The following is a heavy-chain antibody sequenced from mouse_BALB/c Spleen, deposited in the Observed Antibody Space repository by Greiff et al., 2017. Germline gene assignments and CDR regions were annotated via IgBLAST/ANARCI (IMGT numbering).Heavy chain of an antibody. CDR3: TRDGTTVVGHWYFDV. CDR1: GFTFSSYT. CDR2: ISSGGSYT. V-gene: IGHV5-6-4*01. Sequence: DVMLVESGGGLVKPGGSLKLSCAASGFTFSSYTMSWVRQTPEKRLEWVATISSGGSYTYYPDSVKGRFTISRDNAKNTLYLQMSSLKSEDTAMYYCTRDGTTVVGHWYFDVWGAGTTVTVSS. J-gene: IGHJ1*01. D-gene: IGHD1-1*01.